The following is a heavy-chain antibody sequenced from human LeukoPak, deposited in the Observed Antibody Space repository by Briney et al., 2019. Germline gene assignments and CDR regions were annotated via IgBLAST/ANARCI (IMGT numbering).Heavy chain of an antibody. J-gene: IGHJ4*02. CDR3: ATLQTHIVVIPYFDY. V-gene: IGHV4-39*01. CDR2: MYYSGST. D-gene: IGHD3-22*01. CDR1: GGSISSSSDY. Sequence: PSETLSLTCTVSGGSISSSSDYWGWIRQPPGKGLEWIVRMYYSGSTYYNPHLKSRVTISVDTSTTQFSLKLSSVDAAATAVYYCATLQTHIVVIPYFDYWGQGTLVTVSS.